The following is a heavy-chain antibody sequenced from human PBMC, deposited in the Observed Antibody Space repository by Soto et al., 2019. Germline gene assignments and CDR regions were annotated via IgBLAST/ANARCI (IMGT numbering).Heavy chain of an antibody. D-gene: IGHD2-8*01. CDR1: GFTFSDYY. CDR2: ISSRSSTI. J-gene: IGHJ4*02. Sequence: ESGGGLVKPGGSLRLSCAASGFTFSDYYMSWIRLAPGKGLEWVSYISSRSSTIFYADSVKGRFTISRDNVKNSLYLQMNSLRAEDTAVYYCASGTNGAFFVYWGQGILVTVSS. V-gene: IGHV3-11*01. CDR3: ASGTNGAFFVY.